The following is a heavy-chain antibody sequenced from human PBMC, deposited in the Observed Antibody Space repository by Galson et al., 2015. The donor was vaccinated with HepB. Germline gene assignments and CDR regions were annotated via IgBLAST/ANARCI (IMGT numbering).Heavy chain of an antibody. CDR3: ATRSGASGWYSYFQH. CDR1: FSSYA. V-gene: IGHV3-23*01. J-gene: IGHJ1*01. Sequence: FSSYAIMWVRQAPGKGLEWVSGMSDDGDNTFYADTVTGRFTISRDISKNTVYLQMNSLRVKDTAVYYCATRSGASGWYSYFQHWGQGTLVTVSS. D-gene: IGHD6-19*01. CDR2: MSDDGDNT.